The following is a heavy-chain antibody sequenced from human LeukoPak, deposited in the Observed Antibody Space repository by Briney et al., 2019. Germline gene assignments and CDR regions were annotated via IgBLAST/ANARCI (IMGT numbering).Heavy chain of an antibody. CDR2: ISGSGGST. V-gene: IGHV3-23*01. CDR1: GFTFSSYA. J-gene: IGHJ4*02. D-gene: IGHD1-26*01. Sequence: PGGSLRLSCAASGFTFSSYAMSWVRQAPGKGLEWVSAISGSGGSTYYADYVKGRFTISRDNSKNTLYLQMNSLRAEDTAVYYCAAQTPYSGNSFGADYWGQGTLVTVSS. CDR3: AAQTPYSGNSFGADY.